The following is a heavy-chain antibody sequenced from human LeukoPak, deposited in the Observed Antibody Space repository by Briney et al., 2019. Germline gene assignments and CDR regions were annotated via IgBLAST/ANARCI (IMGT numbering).Heavy chain of an antibody. CDR3: ARHQRIERMRYFDL. CDR2: IYPGDYDSS. D-gene: IGHD1-1*01. J-gene: IGHJ2*01. V-gene: IGHV5-51*01. CDR1: GYSFTTYW. Sequence: GESLKISCKGSGYSFTTYWIAWVRQMPGKGLEWMGIIYPGDYDSSRYSPSFQGQVTISADKSISTAYLQRRSLKASDTAMYYCARHQRIERMRYFDLWGRGTLVTVSS.